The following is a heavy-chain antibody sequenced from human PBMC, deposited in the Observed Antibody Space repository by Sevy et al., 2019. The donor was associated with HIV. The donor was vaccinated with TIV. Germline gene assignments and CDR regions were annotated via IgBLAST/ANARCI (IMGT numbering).Heavy chain of an antibody. CDR3: ARRAREAWRGSGVYYNVTDGFDP. D-gene: IGHD3-10*01. Sequence: GGSLRLSCTGSGFNIADYYMTWVRQAPGKGLDWVGFIITKNHGGTPEYGASVKGRFTISRDDSKNTIYLQMHSLKTEDTGIYYCARRAREAWRGSGVYYNVTDGFDPWGQGTLVTVSS. CDR1: GFNIADYY. J-gene: IGHJ5*02. V-gene: IGHV3-49*04. CDR2: IITKNHGGTP.